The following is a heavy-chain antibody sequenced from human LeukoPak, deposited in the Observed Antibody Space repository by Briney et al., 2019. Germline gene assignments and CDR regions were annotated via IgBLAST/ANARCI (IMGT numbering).Heavy chain of an antibody. CDR2: IYHSGST. CDR1: GYSISSGYY. J-gene: IGHJ4*02. V-gene: IGHV4-38-2*02. CDR3: ARFSGQLASDY. D-gene: IGHD6-13*01. Sequence: SSETLSLTCTVSGYSISSGYYWGWIRQPPGKGLEWIGSIYHSGSTYYNPSLKSRVTISVDTSKNQFSLKLSSVTAADTAVYYCARFSGQLASDYWGQGTLVTVSS.